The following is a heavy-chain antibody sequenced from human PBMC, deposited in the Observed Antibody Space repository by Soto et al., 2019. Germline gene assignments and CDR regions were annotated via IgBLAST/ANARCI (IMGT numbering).Heavy chain of an antibody. CDR2: INHSGST. J-gene: IGHJ6*03. D-gene: IGHD3-10*01. CDR1: GGSFSGYY. CDR3: ARGGHHSIRYGSGSYPQNYYYYYMDV. V-gene: IGHV4-34*01. Sequence: SETLSLTCAVYGGSFSGYYWSWIRQPPGKGLEWIGEINHSGSTNYNPSLKSRVTISVDTSKNQFPLKLSSVTAADTAVYYCARGGHHSIRYGSGSYPQNYYYYYMDVWGKGTTVTVSS.